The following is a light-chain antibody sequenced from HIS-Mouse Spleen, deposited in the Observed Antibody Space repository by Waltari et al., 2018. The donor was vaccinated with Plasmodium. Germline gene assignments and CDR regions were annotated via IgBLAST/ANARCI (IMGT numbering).Light chain of an antibody. J-gene: IGKJ2*02. CDR3: QQSNSNPCT. V-gene: IGKV1-9*01. Sequence: IQLTQPQPFLSPPVGDRFTITCRASQGISSYLAWYQQKPGKAPKLLIYAASTLQSGVPSRFSGSGSGTEFTLTISSLQPEDFATYYCQQSNSNPCTFGQGTKLEIK. CDR2: AAS. CDR1: QGISSY.